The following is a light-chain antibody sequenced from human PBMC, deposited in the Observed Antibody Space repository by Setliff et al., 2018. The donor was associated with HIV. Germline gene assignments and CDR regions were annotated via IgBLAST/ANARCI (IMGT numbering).Light chain of an antibody. CDR2: DVI. CDR3: CSYAGSHTFV. Sequence: QSALTQPRSVSGSPGQSVTISCTGTTSDVGGYNFVSWYQHRPGKAPKLMIYDVIKRPSGVPDRFSGSKSGNTASLTISGLQAEGEADYYCCSYAGSHTFVFGTGTKVTVL. CDR1: TSDVGGYNF. V-gene: IGLV2-11*01. J-gene: IGLJ1*01.